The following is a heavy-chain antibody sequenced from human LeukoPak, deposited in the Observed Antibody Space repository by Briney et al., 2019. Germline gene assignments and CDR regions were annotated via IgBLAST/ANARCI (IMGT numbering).Heavy chain of an antibody. CDR3: ARDCSSTSCYVY. V-gene: IGHV1-69*04. J-gene: IGHJ4*02. CDR1: GGTFSSYA. Sequence: GSSVKVSCKASGGTFSSYAISWVRQAPGQGLEWMGRIIPILGIANYAQKFQGRVTITADKSTSTAYMELSSLRSEDTAVYYCARDCSSTSCYVYWGQGTLVTVSS. CDR2: IIPILGIA. D-gene: IGHD2-2*01.